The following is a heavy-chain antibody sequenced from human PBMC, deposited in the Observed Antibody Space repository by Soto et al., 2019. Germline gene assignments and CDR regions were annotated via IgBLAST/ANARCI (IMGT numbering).Heavy chain of an antibody. CDR3: ATSWCSGGSCYCTDWFDP. CDR2: IIPILGIA. Sequence: QVQLVQSGAEVKKPGSSVKVSCKASGGTFSSYTISWVRQAPGQGLEWMGRIIPILGIANYAQKFQGRVTIPADKSTSTDYMEVSSLRSEDTAVYYCATSWCSGGSCYCTDWFDPWGQGTLVTVSS. V-gene: IGHV1-69*02. D-gene: IGHD2-15*01. J-gene: IGHJ5*02. CDR1: GGTFSSYT.